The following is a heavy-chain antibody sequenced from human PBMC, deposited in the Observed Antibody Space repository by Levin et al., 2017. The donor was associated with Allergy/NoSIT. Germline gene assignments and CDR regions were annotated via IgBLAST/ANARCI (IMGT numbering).Heavy chain of an antibody. CDR2: ISGSGGST. CDR1: GFTFSSYA. Sequence: LSLTCAASGFTFSSYAMSWVRQAPGKGLEWVSAISGSGGSTYYADSVKGRFTISRDNSKNTLYLQMNSLRAEDTAVYYCAKEGDYYDSSGYYYWGQGTLVTVSS. V-gene: IGHV3-23*01. J-gene: IGHJ4*02. CDR3: AKEGDYYDSSGYYY. D-gene: IGHD3-22*01.